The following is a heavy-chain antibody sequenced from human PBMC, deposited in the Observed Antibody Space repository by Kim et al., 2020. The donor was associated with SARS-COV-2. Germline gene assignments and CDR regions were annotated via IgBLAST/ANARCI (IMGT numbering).Heavy chain of an antibody. CDR2: GSQK. V-gene: IGHV3-7*01. J-gene: IGHJ4*02. Sequence: GSQKYHVDSLKGRFTISRDNAENSLYLQMNSLRAEDTAIYYCTRSLEYWGQGTLVTVSS. CDR3: TRSLEY.